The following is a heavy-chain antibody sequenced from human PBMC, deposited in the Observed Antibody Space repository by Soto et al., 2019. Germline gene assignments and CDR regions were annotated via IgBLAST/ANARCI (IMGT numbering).Heavy chain of an antibody. J-gene: IGHJ4*02. CDR2: ISYDGSNK. CDR3: ATPQGGWYPPFDY. Sequence: QVQLVESGGGVVQPGRSLRLSCAASGFTFSSYGMHWVRQAPGKGLEWVAVISYDGSNKYYADSVKGRFTISRDNSKNTLYLQMNSLRAEDTAVYYCATPQGGWYPPFDYWGQGNLVTVSS. D-gene: IGHD6-19*01. CDR1: GFTFSSYG. V-gene: IGHV3-30*03.